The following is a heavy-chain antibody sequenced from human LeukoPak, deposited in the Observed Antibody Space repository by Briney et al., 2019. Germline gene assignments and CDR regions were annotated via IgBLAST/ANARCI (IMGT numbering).Heavy chain of an antibody. V-gene: IGHV1-18*01. CDR3: ARVEAHSSGWYDVSDYYMDV. CDR2: ISAYNGNT. J-gene: IGHJ6*03. Sequence: ASVKVSCKASGYTFTSYGTSWVRQAPGQGLEWMGWISAYNGNTNYAQKLQGRVTMITDTSTSTAYMELRSLRSDDTAVYYCARVEAHSSGWYDVSDYYMDVWGKGTTVTVSS. D-gene: IGHD6-19*01. CDR1: GYTFTSYG.